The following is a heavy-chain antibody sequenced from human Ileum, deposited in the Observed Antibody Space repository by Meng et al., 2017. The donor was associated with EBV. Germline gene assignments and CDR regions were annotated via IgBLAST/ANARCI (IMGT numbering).Heavy chain of an antibody. CDR1: GGSISSSSYY. CDR3: ARSIVVVPAAIYY. J-gene: IGHJ4*02. V-gene: IGHV4-39*01. Sequence: QLQLHESGPGLCKPSEPLSLTCTVSGGSISSSSYYWGWIRQPPGKGLEWIGSIYYSGSTYYNPSLKSRVTISVDTSKNQFSLKLSSVTAADTAVYYCARSIVVVPAAIYYWGQGTLVTVSS. CDR2: IYYSGST. D-gene: IGHD2-2*01.